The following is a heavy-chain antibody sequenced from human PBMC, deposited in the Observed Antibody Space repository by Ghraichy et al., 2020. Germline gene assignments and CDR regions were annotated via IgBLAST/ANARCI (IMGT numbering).Heavy chain of an antibody. Sequence: SETLSLTCAVSGGSISSSNWWSWVRQPPGKGLEWIGEIYHSGSTNYNPSLKSRVTISVDKSKNQFSLKLSSVTAADTAVYYCARGVVAAKVGYFDYWGQGTLVTVSS. J-gene: IGHJ4*02. D-gene: IGHD2-15*01. CDR3: ARGVVAAKVGYFDY. CDR2: IYHSGST. V-gene: IGHV4-4*02. CDR1: GGSISSSNW.